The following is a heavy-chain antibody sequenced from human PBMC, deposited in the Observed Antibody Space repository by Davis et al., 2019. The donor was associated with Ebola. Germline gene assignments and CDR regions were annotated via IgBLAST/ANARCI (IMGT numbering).Heavy chain of an antibody. D-gene: IGHD2-15*01. J-gene: IGHJ5*02. CDR3: AKGKADFILDWLDP. CDR2: VSGSGAGT. CDR1: GFSSGSYA. V-gene: IGHV3-23*01. Sequence: GESLKISCAASGFSSGSYAMAWVRQPPGEGLEWVSTVSGSGAGTFYADSVKGRFTVSRDNFKNILFLQMNSLRDEDSGVYYCAKGKADFILDWLDPWGQGTLVIVSS.